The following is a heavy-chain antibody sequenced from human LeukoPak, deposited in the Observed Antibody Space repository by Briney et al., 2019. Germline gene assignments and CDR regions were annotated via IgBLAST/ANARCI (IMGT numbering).Heavy chain of an antibody. J-gene: IGHJ3*02. Sequence: SQTLSLTCAVSGGSISSGGYSWSWIRQPPGTGLEWIGYIYHSGSTYYNPSLKSRVTISVDRSKNQFSLKLSSVTAADTAVYCCARDGIYGDYGGVAFDIWGQGTMVTVSS. D-gene: IGHD4-17*01. V-gene: IGHV4-30-2*01. CDR2: IYHSGST. CDR1: GGSISSGGYS. CDR3: ARDGIYGDYGGVAFDI.